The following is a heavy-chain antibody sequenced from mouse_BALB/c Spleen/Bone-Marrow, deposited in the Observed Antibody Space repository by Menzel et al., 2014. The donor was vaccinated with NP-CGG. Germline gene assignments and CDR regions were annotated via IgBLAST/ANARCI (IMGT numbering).Heavy chain of an antibody. D-gene: IGHD3-2*02. CDR2: ISSGSSTI. CDR3: ARSRLRGYYFDY. Sequence: EVKLVDSGGGLVQPGGSRKLSCAASGFTFSSFGMHWVRQAPEKGLEWVAYISSGSSTIYYADTLKGRFTISRDNPKNTLFLQMTSLRSEDTAMYYCARSRLRGYYFDYWGQGTTLTVSS. J-gene: IGHJ2*01. V-gene: IGHV5-17*02. CDR1: GFTFSSFG.